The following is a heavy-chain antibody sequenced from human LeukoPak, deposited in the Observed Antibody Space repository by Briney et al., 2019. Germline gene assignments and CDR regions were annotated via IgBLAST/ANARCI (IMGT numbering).Heavy chain of an antibody. J-gene: IGHJ4*02. Sequence: SQTLSLTCTVSGGSISSTSYYWSWIRQPAGKGLEWIGRIYTSGSTNYNPSLKSRVTISVDTSKNQFSLKLSSVTAADAAVYYCARADSGSYYDYFDYWGQGTLVTVSS. CDR2: IYTSGST. V-gene: IGHV4-61*02. CDR3: ARADSGSYYDYFDY. D-gene: IGHD1-26*01. CDR1: GGSISSTSYY.